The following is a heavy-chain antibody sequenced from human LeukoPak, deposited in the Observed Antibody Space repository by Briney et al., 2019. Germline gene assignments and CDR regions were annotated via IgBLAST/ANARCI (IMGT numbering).Heavy chain of an antibody. J-gene: IGHJ4*02. V-gene: IGHV3-21*01. CDR2: ISSSSSYI. D-gene: IGHD6-19*01. Sequence: GGSLRLSCAASGFTFSSYSMSWVRQAPGKGLEWVSSISSSSSYIYYADSVKGRFTISRDNAKNSLYLQMNSLRAEDTAVYYCARLAAIAVAGTGYWGQGTLVTVSS. CDR1: GFTFSSYS. CDR3: ARLAAIAVAGTGY.